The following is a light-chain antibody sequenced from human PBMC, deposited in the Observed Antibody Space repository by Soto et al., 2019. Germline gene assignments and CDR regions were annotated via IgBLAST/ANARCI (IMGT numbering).Light chain of an antibody. V-gene: IGKV3-20*01. J-gene: IGKJ1*01. CDR2: GAS. Sequence: EIVLPQSPGTLSLSPGERATLSCRASQSVSSSYLAWYQQKPGQAPRFLIYGASSRATGIPDRFSGSGSGTDFNLTISRLEPEDVPVYYCQQYGSSPQTFGQGTKVDIK. CDR3: QQYGSSPQT. CDR1: QSVSSSY.